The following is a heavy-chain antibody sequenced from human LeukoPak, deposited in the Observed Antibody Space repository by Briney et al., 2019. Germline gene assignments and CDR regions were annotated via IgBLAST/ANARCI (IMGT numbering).Heavy chain of an antibody. D-gene: IGHD3-9*01. CDR3: AKDRDILTGEDYYYGMDV. V-gene: IGHV3-30*18. CDR2: ISYDGSNT. Sequence: GGSLRLFCAASGFTFSNYGMHWVRQAPGKGLEWVAIISYDGSNTYYADSVKGRFTISRDNSKNTLYLQMNNLRDEDTAVYYCAKDRDILTGEDYYYGMDVWGKGTTVTVSS. J-gene: IGHJ6*04. CDR1: GFTFSNYG.